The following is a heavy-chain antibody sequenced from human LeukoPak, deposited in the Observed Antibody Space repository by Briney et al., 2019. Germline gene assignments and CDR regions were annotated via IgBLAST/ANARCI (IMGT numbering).Heavy chain of an antibody. Sequence: ESLSLTCTVSGVSISSYYWSWIRQPPGKGLEWIGYISYSGSTNYNASLKSRVPISVVTSNNQFSLQLSAGVAAGAAAYYCAGQEWLDDYFDIWGQGTMVTVSS. J-gene: IGHJ3*02. CDR3: AGQEWLDDYFDI. V-gene: IGHV4-59*08. CDR1: GVSISSYY. CDR2: ISYSGST. D-gene: IGHD6-19*01.